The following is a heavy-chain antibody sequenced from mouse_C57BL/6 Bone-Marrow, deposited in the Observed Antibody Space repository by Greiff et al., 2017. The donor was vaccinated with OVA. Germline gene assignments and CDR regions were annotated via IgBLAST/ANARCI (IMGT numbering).Heavy chain of an antibody. D-gene: IGHD1-1*01. CDR1: GFTFSSYG. V-gene: IGHV5-6*01. CDR2: ISSGGSYT. J-gene: IGHJ4*01. CDR3: AGYYGRAMDF. Sequence: EVQRVESGGDLVKPGGSLKLSCAASGFTFSSYGMSWVRQTPDKRLEWVATISSGGSYTYYPDSVKGRLTISIDNAKNTLYLQMSSLKSEDTAMYYCAGYYGRAMDFWGQGTSVTVSS.